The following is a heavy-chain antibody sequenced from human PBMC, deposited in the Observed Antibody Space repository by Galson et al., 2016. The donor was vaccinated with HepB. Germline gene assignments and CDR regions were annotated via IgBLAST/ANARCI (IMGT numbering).Heavy chain of an antibody. CDR3: VRQTSVLAGSAFDI. CDR1: GGSSSSFY. CDR2: IFHTGRP. D-gene: IGHD4-17*01. V-gene: IGHV4-59*08. Sequence: ETLSLTCTVSGGSSSSFYWSWIRQPPGKRLEWIGHIFHTGRPTYTRSLKSRVTISVDTSKNQVSLKLSSVTAADTALYYCVRQTSVLAGSAFDIWGQGTMVTVSS. J-gene: IGHJ3*02.